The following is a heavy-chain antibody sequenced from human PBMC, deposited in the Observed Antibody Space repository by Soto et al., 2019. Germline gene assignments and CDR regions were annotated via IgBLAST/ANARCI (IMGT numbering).Heavy chain of an antibody. CDR3: ARWVEVSLDYFDS. V-gene: IGHV4-59*12. D-gene: IGHD2-15*01. CDR1: GGSISRYS. Sequence: SETLSLTCTVSGGSISRYSWSWIRQPPGKGLECIGCIYYSGSTDYNPSLRGRISILVDTSMNQFSLNLNSVTAADTAVYYCARWVEVSLDYFDSWGRGIPDTVSS. J-gene: IGHJ4*02. CDR2: IYYSGST.